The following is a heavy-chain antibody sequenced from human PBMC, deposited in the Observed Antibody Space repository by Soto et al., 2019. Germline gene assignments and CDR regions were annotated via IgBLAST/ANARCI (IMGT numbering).Heavy chain of an antibody. CDR1: GGSISSSSYY. J-gene: IGHJ6*02. V-gene: IGHV4-39*01. CDR3: ARQRAEITIFGVVINSYGMDV. CDR2: IYYSGST. Sequence: SETLSLTCTVSGGSISSSSYYWGWIRQPPGKGLEWIGSIYYSGSTYYSPSLKSRVTISVDTSKNQFSLKLSSVTAADTAVYYCARQRAEITIFGVVINSYGMDVWGQGTTVTVSS. D-gene: IGHD3-3*01.